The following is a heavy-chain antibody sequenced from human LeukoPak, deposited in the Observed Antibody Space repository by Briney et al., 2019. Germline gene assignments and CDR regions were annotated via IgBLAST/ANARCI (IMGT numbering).Heavy chain of an antibody. Sequence: SETLSLTCTVSGGSISNYFWSWIRQPPGKGLEWIGYIYYSGSTNYNPSLKSRVTISVDTSKNQFSLKLSSVTAADTAVYCCARVSEYSSSEAFDYWGQGTLVTVSS. D-gene: IGHD6-6*01. CDR3: ARVSEYSSSEAFDY. V-gene: IGHV4-59*01. CDR2: IYYSGST. J-gene: IGHJ4*02. CDR1: GGSISNYF.